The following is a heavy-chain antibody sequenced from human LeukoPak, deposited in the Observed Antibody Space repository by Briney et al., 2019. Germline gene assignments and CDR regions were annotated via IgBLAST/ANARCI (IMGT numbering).Heavy chain of an antibody. CDR3: ARGSRVWDSSGYYYLADDY. Sequence: SVKVSCKASGGTFSSYAISWVRQAPGQGLEWMGGIIPIFGTANYAQKFQGRVTITADESTSTAYMELSSLRPEDTAVYYCARGSRVWDSSGYYYLADDYWGQGTLVTVSS. V-gene: IGHV1-69*13. CDR2: IIPIFGTA. J-gene: IGHJ4*02. D-gene: IGHD3-22*01. CDR1: GGTFSSYA.